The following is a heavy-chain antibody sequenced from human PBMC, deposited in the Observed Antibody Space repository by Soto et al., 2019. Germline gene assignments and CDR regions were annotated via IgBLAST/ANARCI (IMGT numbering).Heavy chain of an antibody. V-gene: IGHV3-30*18. CDR2: ISYDGGNK. CDR3: VKDGSSGWPYYYGLDV. Sequence: GGSLRLSCAASGFTFSSYGMHWVRQAPGKGLEWVAVISYDGGNKYYADSVEGRFTISRDNSKNTLYLQMSSLRAEDTAVYYCVKDGSSGWPYYYGLDVWGQGTTVTVSS. CDR1: GFTFSSYG. D-gene: IGHD6-19*01. J-gene: IGHJ6*02.